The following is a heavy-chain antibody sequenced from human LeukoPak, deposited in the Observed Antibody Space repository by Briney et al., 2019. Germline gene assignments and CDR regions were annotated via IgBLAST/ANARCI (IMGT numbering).Heavy chain of an antibody. Sequence: GESLKISCQGSGYSFTNYWIGWVRQMPGKGLEWMGIIYPGDSDTRYSPSFQGQVTISADTSISTAYLQWSSLKAPDTAMYYCARHPYSSHSTDSWCHRWFDPWGQGTLVTVSS. CDR2: IYPGDSDT. CDR1: GYSFTNYW. CDR3: ARHPYSSHSTDSWCHRWFDP. J-gene: IGHJ5*02. D-gene: IGHD3-22*01. V-gene: IGHV5-51*01.